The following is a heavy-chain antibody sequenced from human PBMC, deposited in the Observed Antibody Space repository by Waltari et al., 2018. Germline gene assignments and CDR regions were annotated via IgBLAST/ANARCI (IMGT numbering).Heavy chain of an antibody. CDR2: MNTNTGGA. CDR3: ARGGGDYGTFDY. J-gene: IGHJ4*02. D-gene: IGHD4-17*01. CDR1: GHTFPHYY. Sequence: QVQLVQSGAEVKKPGASAKVSCQASGHTFPHYYMTWVRQAPGQGLEWMGRMNTNTGGASSAQKVQGRVTMTRDTSISTLYMELSSLKSDDTAVYYWARGGGDYGTFDYWGQGTLVTVSS. V-gene: IGHV1-2*06.